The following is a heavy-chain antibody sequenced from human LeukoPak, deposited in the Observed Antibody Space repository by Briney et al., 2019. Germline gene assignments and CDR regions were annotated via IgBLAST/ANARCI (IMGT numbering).Heavy chain of an antibody. J-gene: IGHJ4*02. D-gene: IGHD3-10*01. CDR3: ARGGHGSGSYYPYFDY. CDR1: GGSISSGGYS. Sequence: SETLSLTCAVSGGSISSGGYSWSWIRQPPGKGLEWIGYIYHSGSTYYNPSLKSRVTISVDRSKNQFSLKLSSVTAADTAVYYCARGGHGSGSYYPYFDYWGQGTLVTVSS. V-gene: IGHV4-30-2*01. CDR2: IYHSGST.